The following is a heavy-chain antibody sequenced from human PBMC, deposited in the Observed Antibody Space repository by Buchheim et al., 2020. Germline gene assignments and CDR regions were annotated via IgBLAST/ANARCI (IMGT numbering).Heavy chain of an antibody. V-gene: IGHV3-23*01. CDR2: ISGSGGST. J-gene: IGHJ4*02. D-gene: IGHD2-15*01. CDR1: GFTFSSYA. CDR3: AKDPHVLDVVVVAAIRGYFDY. Sequence: EVQLLESGGGLVQPGGSLRLSCAASGFTFSSYAMSWVRQAPGKGLEWVSAISGSGGSTYYADSVKGRFTISRANSKNTLYLQMNSLRAEDTAVYYCAKDPHVLDVVVVAAIRGYFDYWGQGTL.